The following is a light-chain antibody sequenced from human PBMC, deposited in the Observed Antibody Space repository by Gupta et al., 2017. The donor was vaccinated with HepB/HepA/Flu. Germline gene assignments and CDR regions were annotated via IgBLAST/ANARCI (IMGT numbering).Light chain of an antibody. Sequence: HSALTQPPSASGSPGQSVTISCTGTSSDVGGYNYVSWYQQHPGKAPKLIIYEITKRTPGVPGRFSGSRSGNTASLTVSGRKADDEADYYCSAYAGSNNCVFGTGTTVTVL. V-gene: IGLV2-8*01. CDR2: EIT. J-gene: IGLJ1*01. CDR3: SAYAGSNNCV. CDR1: SSDVGGYNY.